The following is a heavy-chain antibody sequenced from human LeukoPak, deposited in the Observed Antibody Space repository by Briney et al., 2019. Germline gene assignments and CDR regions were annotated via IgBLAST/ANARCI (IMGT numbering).Heavy chain of an antibody. V-gene: IGHV4-30-4*01. CDR3: ARDCSGGSCYGAFGI. Sequence: SQTLSLTCTVSGASIRSGDYYWSWIRQPPGKGLEWIGYIYDSGGTYYNPSLKSRITISVDTSENRFSLKLSSVTATDTAVYYCARDCSGGSCYGAFGIWGQGTMVTVSS. J-gene: IGHJ3*02. CDR1: GASIRSGDYY. D-gene: IGHD2-15*01. CDR2: IYDSGGT.